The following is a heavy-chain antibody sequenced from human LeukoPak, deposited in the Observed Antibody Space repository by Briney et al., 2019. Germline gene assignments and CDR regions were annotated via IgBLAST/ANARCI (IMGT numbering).Heavy chain of an antibody. D-gene: IGHD2-8*02. CDR2: IKQGGDEK. J-gene: IGHJ4*02. V-gene: IGHV3-7*04. CDR3: AGDESGPQY. CDR1: GFTLSHYW. Sequence: PGGSLRLSCVASGFTLSHYWMSWVRQAPGKGLEWVANIKQGGDEKYYVDSVKGRFTISRDDANNSLYLQMNSLRVEDTATYYCAGDESGPQYWGQGTQVTVSS.